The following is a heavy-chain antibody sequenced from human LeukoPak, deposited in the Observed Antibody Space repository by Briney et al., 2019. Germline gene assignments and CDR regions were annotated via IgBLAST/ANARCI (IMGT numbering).Heavy chain of an antibody. CDR1: GFTFSIYS. V-gene: IGHV3-48*01. D-gene: IGHD2-2*01. Sequence: GGSLRLSCAASGFTFSIYSMSWVRQAPGKGLEWVSYISGSGSAIYYAGSVKGRFTISRDNAKNSLYLQMNSLRAEDTAVYYCAREYCSTISCYLSSFDYWGQGTLVTASS. CDR3: AREYCSTISCYLSSFDY. CDR2: ISGSGSAI. J-gene: IGHJ4*02.